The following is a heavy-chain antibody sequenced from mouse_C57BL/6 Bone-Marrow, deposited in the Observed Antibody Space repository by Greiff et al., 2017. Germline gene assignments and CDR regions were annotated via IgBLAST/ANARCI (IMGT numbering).Heavy chain of an antibody. Sequence: VMLVESGAELVRPGTSVKVSCKASGYAFTNYLIEWVKQRPGQGLEWIGVINPGSGGTNYNEKFKGKATLTADKSSSTAYMQLSSLTSEDSAVYFCATNWEGMDYWGQGTSVTVSS. CDR3: ATNWEGMDY. CDR2: INPGSGGT. CDR1: GYAFTNYL. D-gene: IGHD4-1*01. V-gene: IGHV1-54*01. J-gene: IGHJ4*01.